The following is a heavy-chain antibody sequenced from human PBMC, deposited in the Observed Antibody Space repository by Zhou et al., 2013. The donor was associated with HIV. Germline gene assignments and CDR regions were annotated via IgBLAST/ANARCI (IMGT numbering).Heavy chain of an antibody. V-gene: IGHV1-69*04. D-gene: IGHD6-19*01. J-gene: IGHJ6*03. CDR3: ARESAGTSLSPYYYYYMDV. Sequence: QVQLVQSGAEVKKPGSSVKVSCKASGGTFSSYAISWVRQAPGQGLEWMGRIIPILGIANYAQKFQGRVTITADKSTSTAYMELSSLRSEDTAVYYCARESAGTSLSPYYYYYMDVWGKGTTVTVSS. CDR1: GGTFSSYA. CDR2: IIPILGIA.